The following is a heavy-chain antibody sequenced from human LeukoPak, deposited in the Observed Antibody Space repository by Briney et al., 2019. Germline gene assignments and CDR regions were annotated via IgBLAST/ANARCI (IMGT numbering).Heavy chain of an antibody. CDR2: INPKSGSP. CDR1: RYTFTGYY. D-gene: IGHD4-17*01. Sequence: ASVKVSCKPSRYTFTGYYMHGVQPPPRQGLEWMGWINPKSGSPKYAQKFQGGVTMTGDTSISKAYMEVSSLRSDGTAVYYCARAARWTTVTQCYFDYWGQGTLVTVSS. J-gene: IGHJ4*02. V-gene: IGHV1-2*02. CDR3: ARAARWTTVTQCYFDY.